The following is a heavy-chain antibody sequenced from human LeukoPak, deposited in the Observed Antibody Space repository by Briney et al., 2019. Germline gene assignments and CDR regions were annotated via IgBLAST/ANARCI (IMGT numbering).Heavy chain of an antibody. CDR3: ARLDVLIGLDY. V-gene: IGHV4-59*01. D-gene: IGHD2/OR15-2a*01. J-gene: IGHJ4*02. CDR2: IYYSGSA. Sequence: SETLSLTCTVSGGSISTYYWNWIRQPPGKGLEWLGYIYYSGSANYNTSLKSRVTVSVDTSKNQFSLKLSSVTAADTAVYYCARLDVLIGLDYWGRGTLVTVSS. CDR1: GGSISTYY.